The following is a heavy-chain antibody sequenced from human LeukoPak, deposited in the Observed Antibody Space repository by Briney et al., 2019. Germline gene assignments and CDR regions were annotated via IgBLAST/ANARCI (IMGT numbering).Heavy chain of an antibody. CDR1: GGTFSNYA. V-gene: IGHV1-69*04. CDR2: IIPLLDVA. CDR3: ARDSWDESIGYNSFDI. Sequence: ASVKVSCKASGGTFSNYAISWVRQAPGQVLEWMGRIIPLLDVATYAHNFEGRVTIIADKSTTTAYMELYSLRSDDTAVYFCARDSWDESIGYNSFDIWGQGTVVTVSS. D-gene: IGHD3-22*01. J-gene: IGHJ3*02.